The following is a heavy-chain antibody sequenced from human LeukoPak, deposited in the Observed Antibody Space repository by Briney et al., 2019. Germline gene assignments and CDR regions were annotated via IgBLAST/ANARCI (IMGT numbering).Heavy chain of an antibody. CDR3: ARVEVGAANRQWYGMDV. Sequence: SETLSLTCTVSDGSISSYYWSWIRQPPGKGLEWIGYIYYSGSTNYNPSLKSRVTISVDTSKNQFSLKLSSVTAADTAVYYCARVEVGAANRQWYGMDVWGQGTTVTVSS. J-gene: IGHJ6*02. D-gene: IGHD2-15*01. V-gene: IGHV4-59*01. CDR1: DGSISSYY. CDR2: IYYSGST.